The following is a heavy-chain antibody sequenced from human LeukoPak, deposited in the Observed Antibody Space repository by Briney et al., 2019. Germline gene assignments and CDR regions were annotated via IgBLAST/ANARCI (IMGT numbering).Heavy chain of an antibody. CDR2: IYYSGST. CDR3: ASPHYYDSSGIEH. V-gene: IGHV4-39*01. J-gene: IGHJ1*01. D-gene: IGHD3-22*01. CDR1: GGSISSSSYY. Sequence: PSETLSLTCTVSGGSISSSSYYWPWIRQPPGKGLEWIGSIYYSGSTYYNPSLKSRVTISVDTSKNQFSLKLSSVTAADTAVYYCASPHYYDSSGIEHWGQGTLVTVSS.